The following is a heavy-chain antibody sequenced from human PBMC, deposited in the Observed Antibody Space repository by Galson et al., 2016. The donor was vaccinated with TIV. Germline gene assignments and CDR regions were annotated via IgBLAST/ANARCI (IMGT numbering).Heavy chain of an antibody. Sequence: SLRLSCAASGFTFDDYGMSWVRQAPGKGLEWVSGINWNGGSTGYADSVKGRFTISRDNAKNSLYLQMNSLRAEDTALYYCARDPIYCGGDCYSDYWGQGTLVTVSS. J-gene: IGHJ4*02. D-gene: IGHD2-21*01. CDR3: ARDPIYCGGDCYSDY. CDR2: INWNGGST. V-gene: IGHV3-20*04. CDR1: GFTFDDYG.